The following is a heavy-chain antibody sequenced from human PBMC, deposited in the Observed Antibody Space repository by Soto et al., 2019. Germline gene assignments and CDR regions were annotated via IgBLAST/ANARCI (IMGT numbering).Heavy chain of an antibody. D-gene: IGHD4-17*01. CDR2: INPSGGST. J-gene: IGHJ1*01. CDR3: ARDIGFGSTTVTYQH. Sequence: ASVKVSCKASGYTFTSYYMRWVRQAPGQGLEWMGIINPSGGSTSYAQKFQGRVTMTRDTSTSTVYMELSSLRSEDTAVYYCARDIGFGSTTVTYQHWGQGTLVTVSS. CDR1: GYTFTSYY. V-gene: IGHV1-46*01.